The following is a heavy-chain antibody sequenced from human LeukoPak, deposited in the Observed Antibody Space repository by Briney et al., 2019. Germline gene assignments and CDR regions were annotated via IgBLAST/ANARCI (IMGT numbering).Heavy chain of an antibody. CDR1: GGRFKSYG. Sequence: ASVKVSCKTIGGRFKSYGFSWVRQAPGQGLEWMGWISAYNGNTNYAQKLQGRVTMTTDTSTSTAYMELSSLRSEDTAVYYCARGIRVADAFDIWGQGTMVTVSS. J-gene: IGHJ3*02. CDR2: ISAYNGNT. CDR3: ARGIRVADAFDI. V-gene: IGHV1-18*01. D-gene: IGHD3-3*01.